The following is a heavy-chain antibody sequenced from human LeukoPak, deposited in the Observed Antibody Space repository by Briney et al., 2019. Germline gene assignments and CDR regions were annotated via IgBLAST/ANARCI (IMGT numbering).Heavy chain of an antibody. V-gene: IGHV4-59*12. CDR1: GDSMTSYY. CDR2: IYYSGRT. CDR3: ARARSGSGWYWFDP. D-gene: IGHD6-19*01. J-gene: IGHJ5*02. Sequence: SETLSLTCTVSGDSMTSYYWGWIRQPPGKGLEWLGHIYYSGRTNYNPPLKSRGTISVDTSKSQFSLKLSSVTAADTAVYYCARARSGSGWYWFDPWGQGTLVIVSS.